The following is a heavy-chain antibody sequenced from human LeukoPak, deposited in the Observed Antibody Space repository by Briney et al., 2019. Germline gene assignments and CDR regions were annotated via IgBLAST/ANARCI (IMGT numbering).Heavy chain of an antibody. CDR1: GYTFTGYY. Sequence: GASVKVSCKASGYTFTGYYMHWVRQAPGQGLEWMGWINPNSGGTNYAQKFQGRVTMTRDTSISTAYMELSRLRSDDTAVYYCARSCSSTSCYSNWFEPWGQGTLVTVSS. J-gene: IGHJ5*02. V-gene: IGHV1-2*02. CDR2: INPNSGGT. CDR3: ARSCSSTSCYSNWFEP. D-gene: IGHD2-2*01.